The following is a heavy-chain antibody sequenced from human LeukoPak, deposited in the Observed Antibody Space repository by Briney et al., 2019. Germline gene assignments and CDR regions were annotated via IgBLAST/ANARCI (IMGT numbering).Heavy chain of an antibody. Sequence: ASVKVSCKASGYTVTYYYIHWVRQAPGQGLEWMGWINPNSGGTNYAQTFEGRVTMTTDTSINTAYVELTSLTSDDTAVYFCARAHYLRLYFFDYWGQGTLVTVSS. CDR1: GYTVTYYY. D-gene: IGHD3-10*01. CDR3: ARAHYLRLYFFDY. CDR2: INPNSGGT. J-gene: IGHJ4*02. V-gene: IGHV1-2*02.